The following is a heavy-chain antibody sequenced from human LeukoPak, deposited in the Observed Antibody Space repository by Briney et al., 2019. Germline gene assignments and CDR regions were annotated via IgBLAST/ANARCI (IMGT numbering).Heavy chain of an antibody. D-gene: IGHD7-27*01. CDR3: ARPRHPYYRLSGADYYYMDV. J-gene: IGHJ6*03. CDR1: GGSISSYY. Sequence: SETLSLTCTVSGGSISSYYWSWIRQPPGKGLEWSGYIHYSGSTHYNPSLKSRVTISVDTSKNQFSLKLRSVTAADTAVYYCARPRHPYYRLSGADYYYMDVWGKGTTVTVSS. CDR2: IHYSGST. V-gene: IGHV4-59*01.